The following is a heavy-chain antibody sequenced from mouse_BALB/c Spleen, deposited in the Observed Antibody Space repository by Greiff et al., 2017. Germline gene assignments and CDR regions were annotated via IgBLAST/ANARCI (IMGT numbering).Heavy chain of an antibody. Sequence: EVKLVESGGGLVKPGGSLKLSCAASGFTFSSYAMSWVRQSPEKRLEWVAEISSGGSYTYYPDTVTGRFTISRDNAKNTLYLEMSSLRSEDTAMYYCARDYGSSYRYFDYWGQGTSVTVSS. J-gene: IGHJ4*01. CDR1: GFTFSSYA. CDR2: ISSGGSYT. D-gene: IGHD1-1*01. CDR3: ARDYGSSYRYFDY. V-gene: IGHV5-9-4*01.